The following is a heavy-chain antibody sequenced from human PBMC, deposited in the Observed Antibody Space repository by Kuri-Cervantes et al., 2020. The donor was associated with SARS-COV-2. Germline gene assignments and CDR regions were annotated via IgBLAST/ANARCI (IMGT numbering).Heavy chain of an antibody. D-gene: IGHD2-2*01. CDR2: IRYDGSNK. V-gene: IGHV3-30*02. J-gene: IGHJ3*02. CDR1: GFTFSSYA. CDR3: ARDEGIVVVPSGPRHRTPTDAFDI. Sequence: GESLKISCAASGFTFSSYAMHWVRQAPGKGLEWVAFIRYDGSNKYYADSVKGRFTISRDNSKNTLYLQMNSLRAEDTAVYYCARDEGIVVVPSGPRHRTPTDAFDIWGQGTMVTVSS.